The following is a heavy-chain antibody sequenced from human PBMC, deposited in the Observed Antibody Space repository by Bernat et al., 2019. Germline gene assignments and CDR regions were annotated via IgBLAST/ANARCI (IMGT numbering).Heavy chain of an antibody. V-gene: IGHV3-30*01. CDR1: GFTFSSYA. CDR2: ISNDGSNK. D-gene: IGHD1-26*01. Sequence: LVESGGGVVQPGRSLRLSCAASGFTFSSYAMHWVRQAPGKGLQWVAVISNDGSNKYYADSVKGRFTISRDNSKNTLYLQMNSLRVEDTAVYYCAGSDQLGQHWGQGTLVTVSS. CDR3: AGSDQLGQH. J-gene: IGHJ1*01.